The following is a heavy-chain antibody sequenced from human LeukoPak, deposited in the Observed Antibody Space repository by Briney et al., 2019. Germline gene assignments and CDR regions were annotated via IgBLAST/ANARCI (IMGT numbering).Heavy chain of an antibody. CDR2: IKQDGSEK. Sequence: PGGSLRLSCAASGFTFSSYWMSWVRQAPGKGLEWVANIKQDGSEKYYVVSVKGRFTISRDNAKNSLYLQMNSLRAEDTAVYYCARDPYYDFWSGYYFNHFDYWGQGTLVTVSS. CDR1: GFTFSSYW. D-gene: IGHD3-3*01. CDR3: ARDPYYDFWSGYYFNHFDY. V-gene: IGHV3-7*01. J-gene: IGHJ4*02.